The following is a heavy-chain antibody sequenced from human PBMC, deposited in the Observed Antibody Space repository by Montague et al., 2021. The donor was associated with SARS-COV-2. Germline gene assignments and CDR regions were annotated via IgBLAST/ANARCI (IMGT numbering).Heavy chain of an antibody. D-gene: IGHD3-22*01. Sequence: SETLSLTCAVYGGSFSGYYWSWIRQPPGKGLEWIGEINHSGSTNYNPSLKSRVTISVDTSKNQFSLKLSSVTAADTAVYYCARSTYDYDSSGSYYFDYWGQGTLVTVSS. V-gene: IGHV4-34*01. J-gene: IGHJ4*02. CDR1: GGSFSGYY. CDR3: ARSTYDYDSSGSYYFDY. CDR2: INHSGST.